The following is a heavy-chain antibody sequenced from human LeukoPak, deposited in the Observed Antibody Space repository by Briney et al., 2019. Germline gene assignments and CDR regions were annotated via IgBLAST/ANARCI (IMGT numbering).Heavy chain of an antibody. V-gene: IGHV4-59*08. CDR1: AGSISSYY. Sequence: SETLSLTCTLSAGSISSYYWSWIRQPPGKGLEWIGYIYYSGSTNYNPSLKSRVTISVDTSKNQFSLKLSSVTAADTAVYYCARALITMIVEDWGQGTLVTVSS. CDR2: IYYSGST. J-gene: IGHJ4*02. D-gene: IGHD3-22*01. CDR3: ARALITMIVED.